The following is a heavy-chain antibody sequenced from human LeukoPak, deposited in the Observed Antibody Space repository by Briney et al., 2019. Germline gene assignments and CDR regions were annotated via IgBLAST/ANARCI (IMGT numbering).Heavy chain of an antibody. J-gene: IGHJ4*02. CDR1: GYTFTSHY. CDR3: AREGEIGYDLSDY. D-gene: IGHD5-12*01. CDR2: INPSGGST. V-gene: IGHV1-46*01. Sequence: ASVKVSCKASGYTFTSHYMNWVRQAPGQGLEWMGIINPSGGSTSYAQKFQGRVTVTRDTSTSTVYMELSSLRSEDTAMYYCAREGEIGYDLSDYCGQGTLVTVSS.